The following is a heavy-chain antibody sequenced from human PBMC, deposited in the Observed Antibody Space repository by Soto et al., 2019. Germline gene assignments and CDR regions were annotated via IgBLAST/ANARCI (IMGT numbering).Heavy chain of an antibody. Sequence: SETLSLTCSVSGDSISTVDYFWAWIRQPPGQALEYIGYIYKSATTYYNPSFESRVAISLDTSKSQFSLTVTSVTAADTAVYFCARGRYCLTGRCFPNWFDSWGQGTLVTVSS. V-gene: IGHV4-30-4*01. CDR2: IYKSATT. CDR3: ARGRYCLTGRCFPNWFDS. CDR1: GDSISTVDYF. D-gene: IGHD2-15*01. J-gene: IGHJ5*01.